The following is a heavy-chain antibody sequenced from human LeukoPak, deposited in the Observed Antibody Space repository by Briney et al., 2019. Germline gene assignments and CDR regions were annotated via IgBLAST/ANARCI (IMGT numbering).Heavy chain of an antibody. Sequence: GGSQRLSCAASGFIFTNYFMSWVRQAPGKGLEWVASIKHDGSEKYYVDSVRGRFTISRDNTMNSLYLQMSSLRAEDTAVYYCATDRGWRTSGYYLYYFEYWGQGTLVTYSS. J-gene: IGHJ4*02. CDR2: IKHDGSEK. V-gene: IGHV3-7*01. CDR1: GFIFTNYF. D-gene: IGHD3-3*01. CDR3: ATDRGWRTSGYYLYYFEY.